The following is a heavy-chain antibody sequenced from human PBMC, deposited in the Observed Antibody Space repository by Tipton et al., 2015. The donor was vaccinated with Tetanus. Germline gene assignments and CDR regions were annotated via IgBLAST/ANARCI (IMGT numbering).Heavy chain of an antibody. CDR2: IWYDGTTK. V-gene: IGHV3-33*01. CDR1: GFSFSTYN. D-gene: IGHD4-17*01. J-gene: IGHJ1*01. Sequence: FLRLSCAASGFSFSTYNFHWIRQAPGKGLEWVAVIWYDGTTKFYADSVKGRFTISRDNSKNTLFLQMNSLRAEDTAVYYCARETSLTTSCWGQGTLVTVPS. CDR3: ARETSLTTSC.